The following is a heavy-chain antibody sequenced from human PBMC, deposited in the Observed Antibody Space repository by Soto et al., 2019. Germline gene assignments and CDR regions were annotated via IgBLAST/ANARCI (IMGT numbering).Heavy chain of an antibody. CDR1: GVSMIGSRYY. CDR3: ARRYGYSFDY. D-gene: IGHD1-1*01. Sequence: SETLSLTCTVSGVSMIGSRYYWDWIRQTPGEGLEWIGYIYYSGSTNYNPSLNSRVTISVDTSKNQFSLKLSSVTAADTAVYYCARRYGYSFDYWGQGTLVTVSS. J-gene: IGHJ4*02. V-gene: IGHV4-61*05. CDR2: IYYSGST.